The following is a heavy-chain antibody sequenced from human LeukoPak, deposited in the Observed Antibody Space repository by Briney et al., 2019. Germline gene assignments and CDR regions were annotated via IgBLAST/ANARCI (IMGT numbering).Heavy chain of an antibody. CDR1: GYTFTSYD. D-gene: IGHD1-26*01. CDR3: ARGVIVGATPYYYYMDV. CDR2: MNPNSGNT. J-gene: IGHJ6*03. V-gene: IGHV1-8*01. Sequence: ASVKVSCKASGYTFTSYDINWVRQATGQGLEWMGWMNPNSGNTGYAQKFQGRVTMTRNTSISTAYMELSSLRSEDTAVYYCARGVIVGATPYYYYMDVWGKGTTVTVSS.